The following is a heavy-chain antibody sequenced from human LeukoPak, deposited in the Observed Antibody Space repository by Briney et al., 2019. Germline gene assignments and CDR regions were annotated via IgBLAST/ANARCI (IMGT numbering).Heavy chain of an antibody. V-gene: IGHV3-15*01. CDR2: IKSKTDGGTT. J-gene: IGHJ4*02. CDR1: GFTFSSYW. CDR3: TTSYYDSSGYRY. D-gene: IGHD3-22*01. Sequence: PGGSLRLSCAATGFTFSSYWMNGVRQAPGKGLEWVGRIKSKTDGGTTAYATPVKGRFTISRDDSKNTLYLQMNSLKTEDTAVYYCTTSYYDSSGYRYWGQGTLVTVSS.